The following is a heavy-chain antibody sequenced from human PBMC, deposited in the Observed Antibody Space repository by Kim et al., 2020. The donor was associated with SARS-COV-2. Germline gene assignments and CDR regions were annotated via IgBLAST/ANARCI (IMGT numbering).Heavy chain of an antibody. CDR2: INAGNGNT. Sequence: ASVKVSCKASGYTFTSYAMHWVRQAPGQRLAWMGWINAGNGNTKYSQKFQGRVTITRDTSASTAYMDLSSLRSEDTAVYYCARDQGIYCSSTSCRYGMDVWGEGTTVTVSS. J-gene: IGHJ6*04. V-gene: IGHV1-3*01. CDR3: ARDQGIYCSSTSCRYGMDV. D-gene: IGHD2-2*01. CDR1: GYTFTSYA.